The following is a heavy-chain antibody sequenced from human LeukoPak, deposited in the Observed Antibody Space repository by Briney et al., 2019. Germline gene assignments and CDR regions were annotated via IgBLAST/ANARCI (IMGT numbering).Heavy chain of an antibody. CDR2: ISWNSGSI. J-gene: IGHJ4*02. D-gene: IGHD2-21*01. CDR3: AKDTYRWGSDFYYFDY. CDR1: GFTFDDYA. Sequence: PGRSLRLSCAASGFTFDDYAMHWVRQAPGKGLEWVSGISWNSGSIGYADSVKGRFTISRDNAKNSLYLQMNSLRAEDTALYYCAKDTYRWGSDFYYFDYWGQGTLVTVSS. V-gene: IGHV3-9*01.